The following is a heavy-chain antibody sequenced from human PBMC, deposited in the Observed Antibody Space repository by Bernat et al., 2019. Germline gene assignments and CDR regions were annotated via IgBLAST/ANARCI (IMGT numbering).Heavy chain of an antibody. J-gene: IGHJ4*02. V-gene: IGHV3-74*01. D-gene: IGHD3-10*01. CDR3: ARDRGGMGDY. CDR1: GFIFTAYD. Sequence: EVHLVESGGGLVQPGGSLRLSCAASGFIFTAYDMHWVRQAPGKGLVWVSGISSDGSDTSYADSVKGRFTLSRDNANNTVYLQMNSLRAEDTAIYYCARDRGGMGDYWGQGTLVTVSS. CDR2: ISSDGSDT.